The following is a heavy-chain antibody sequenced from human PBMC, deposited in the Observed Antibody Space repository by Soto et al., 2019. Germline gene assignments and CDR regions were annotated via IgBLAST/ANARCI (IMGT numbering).Heavy chain of an antibody. Sequence: QVQLQESGPGLVKPSQTLSLTCTVSVDSINSGGYYLSWIRQHPGRGLEWIGYIYYSGTTYYNPSLKSRVSISVDTSKNQFSLRLSSVTVADTAVYYCARDSTVRFGPSYYYYAVDVWGQGTTVNVSS. CDR1: VDSINSGGYY. CDR2: IYYSGTT. D-gene: IGHD3-10*01. J-gene: IGHJ6*02. V-gene: IGHV4-31*03. CDR3: ARDSTVRFGPSYYYYAVDV.